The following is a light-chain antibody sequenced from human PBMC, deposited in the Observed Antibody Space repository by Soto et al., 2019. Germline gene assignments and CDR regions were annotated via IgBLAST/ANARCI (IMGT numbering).Light chain of an antibody. CDR3: HQYNNWPSWT. CDR1: QSVGPN. J-gene: IGKJ1*01. Sequence: EIVLTPSPDNLSVSPVESATLSCRASQSVGPNLVWCQQKFGQAPRLLIYGVSTRATGVPARFSGSGSGTEFTLTISSLQTEDFAVYYCHQYNNWPSWTFGQGTKVDIK. CDR2: GVS. V-gene: IGKV3-15*01.